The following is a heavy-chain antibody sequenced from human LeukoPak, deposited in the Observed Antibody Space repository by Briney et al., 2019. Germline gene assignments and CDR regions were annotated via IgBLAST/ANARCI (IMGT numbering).Heavy chain of an antibody. V-gene: IGHV3-7*01. CDR3: ARDPYDFWSGYYIDY. J-gene: IGHJ4*02. CDR2: IKQDGSEK. D-gene: IGHD3-3*01. CDR1: GFTFSNYW. Sequence: GGSLRLSCAASGFTFSNYWMNWVRQAPGKGREWVANIKQDGSEKYYVDSVKGRFTISRDNAKNSLYLQMNSLRAEDTAVYYCARDPYDFWSGYYIDYWGQGTLVTVSS.